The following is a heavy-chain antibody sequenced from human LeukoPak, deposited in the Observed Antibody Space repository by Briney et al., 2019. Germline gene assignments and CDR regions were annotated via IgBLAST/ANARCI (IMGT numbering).Heavy chain of an antibody. V-gene: IGHV4-59*12. D-gene: IGHD3-9*01. CDR2: IYYSGST. CDR3: ARGYFDWSTLSGYDY. J-gene: IGHJ4*02. Sequence: PSETLSLTCTVSGGSISTYYWSWIRQPPGKGLEWIGYIYYSGSTNYNPSLKSRVTISVDTSKNQFSLKLSSVTAADTAVYYCARGYFDWSTLSGYDYWGQGTLVTVSS. CDR1: GGSISTYY.